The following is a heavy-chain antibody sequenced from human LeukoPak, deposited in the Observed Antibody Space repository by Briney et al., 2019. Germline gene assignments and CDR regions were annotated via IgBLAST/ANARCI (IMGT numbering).Heavy chain of an antibody. J-gene: IGHJ6*03. V-gene: IGHV1-69*05. CDR3: ARSGDSGYDRAYYYYYYMDV. CDR2: IIPIFGIA. D-gene: IGHD5-12*01. CDR1: GGTFSSYA. Sequence: GASVKVSCKASGGTFSSYAISWVRQGPGQGLEWMGGIIPIFGIANYAQKFQGRVTITTDESTSTAYMELSSLRSEDTAVYYCARSGDSGYDRAYYYYYYMDVWGKGTTVTVSS.